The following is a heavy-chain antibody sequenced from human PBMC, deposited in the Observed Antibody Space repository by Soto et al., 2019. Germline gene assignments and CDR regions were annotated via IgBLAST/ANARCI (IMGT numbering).Heavy chain of an antibody. Sequence: GGSLTLSCAASGFTFSSYAMSWVRQAPGKGLEWVSAISGSGGSTYYADSVKGRFTISRDNSKNTLYLQMNSLRAEDTAVYYCAKGRPGYEPVPNDAFDIWGQGTMVTVSS. CDR1: GFTFSSYA. V-gene: IGHV3-23*01. CDR3: AKGRPGYEPVPNDAFDI. CDR2: ISGSGGST. J-gene: IGHJ3*02. D-gene: IGHD6-13*01.